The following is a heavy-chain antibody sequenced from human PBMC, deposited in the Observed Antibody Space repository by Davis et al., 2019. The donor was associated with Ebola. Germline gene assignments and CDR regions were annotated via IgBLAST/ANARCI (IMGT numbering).Heavy chain of an antibody. D-gene: IGHD3-10*01. V-gene: IGHV5-10-1*01. CDR3: ARLGTYYYGSGSLNWFDP. CDR2: IDPSDSYT. J-gene: IGHJ5*02. CDR1: GHSFTSYW. Sequence: GESLKISCKGSGHSFTSYWISWVRQMPGKGLEWMGRIDPSDSYTNYSPSFQGHVTISADKSISTAYLQWSSLKASDTAMYYCARLGTYYYGSGSLNWFDPWGQGTLVTVSS.